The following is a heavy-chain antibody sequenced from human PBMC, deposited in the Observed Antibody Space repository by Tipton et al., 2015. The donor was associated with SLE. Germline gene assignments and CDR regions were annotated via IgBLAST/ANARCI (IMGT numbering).Heavy chain of an antibody. CDR3: ARAQSDSSGYSHFDY. CDR1: GGSVSRHY. Sequence: TLSLTCTVSGGSVSRHYWSWIRQPAGKGLEWIGRVYKSGNSNYNPSLKSRVSMSVDTSKNQMSLTLTSVTAADTAVYYCARAQSDSSGYSHFDYWGQGTLVTVSS. V-gene: IGHV4-4*07. D-gene: IGHD3-22*01. J-gene: IGHJ4*02. CDR2: VYKSGNS.